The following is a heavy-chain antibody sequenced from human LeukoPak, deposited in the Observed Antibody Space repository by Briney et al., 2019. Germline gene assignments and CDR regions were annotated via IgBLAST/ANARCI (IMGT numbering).Heavy chain of an antibody. CDR3: ARDECRSSTSCYNYY. J-gene: IGHJ4*02. CDR1: GGTFSSYA. D-gene: IGHD2-2*02. CDR2: LIPIFGTA. Sequence: SVKVSCKASGGTFSSYAISWVRQAPGQGLEWMGGLIPIFGTAHYAQKFQGRVTITADESTSTAYMELSSLRSEDTAVYYCARDECRSSTSCYNYYWGQGTLVTVSS. V-gene: IGHV1-69*13.